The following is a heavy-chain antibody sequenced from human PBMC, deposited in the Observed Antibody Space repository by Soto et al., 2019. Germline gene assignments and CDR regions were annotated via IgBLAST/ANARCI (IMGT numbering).Heavy chain of an antibody. CDR2: IDPSDSYT. V-gene: IGHV5-10-1*01. CDR3: ARLRVDGFWSGYPSYYYYYGMDV. D-gene: IGHD3-3*01. Sequence: PGESLKISCKGSGYSFTSYWISWVRQMPGKGLEWMGRIDPSDSYTNYSPSFQGHVTISADKSISTAYLQWSSLKASDTAMYYCARLRVDGFWSGYPSYYYYYGMDVWGQGTTVTVSS. CDR1: GYSFTSYW. J-gene: IGHJ6*02.